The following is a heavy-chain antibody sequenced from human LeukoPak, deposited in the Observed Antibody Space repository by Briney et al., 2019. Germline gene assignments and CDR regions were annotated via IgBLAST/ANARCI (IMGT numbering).Heavy chain of an antibody. J-gene: IGHJ4*02. V-gene: IGHV4-59*01. CDR3: ARGFRVGNTGYYFDN. Sequence: SETLSLTCTVSSGSISSYYWSWIRQPPGKGLECIGYIYYSGSPNYNPSLKSRATISVDASRDQFSLKLNSVTAADTAVYYCARGFRVGNTGYYFDNWGQGTLVTVSS. CDR2: IYYSGSP. D-gene: IGHD1-26*01. CDR1: SGSISSYY.